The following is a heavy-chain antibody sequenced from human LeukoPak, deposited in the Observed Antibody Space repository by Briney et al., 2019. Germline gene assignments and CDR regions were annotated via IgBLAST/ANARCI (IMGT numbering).Heavy chain of an antibody. D-gene: IGHD5-12*01. CDR1: GDRVSGNSVT. J-gene: IGHJ4*02. V-gene: IGHV6-1*01. CDR2: TYYRSKWYS. Sequence: SQTLSLTCVIAGDRVSGNSVTWDWIRQSPSRGLEWLGRTYYRSKWYSDYALSVKSRIVIRADTSKSQFSLQLDSVTPDDTAVYYCARRGRGNGYDYWGQGILVTVSS. CDR3: ARRGRGNGYDY.